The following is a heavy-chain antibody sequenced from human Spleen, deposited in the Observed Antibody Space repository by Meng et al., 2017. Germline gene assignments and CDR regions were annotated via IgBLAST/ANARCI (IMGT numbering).Heavy chain of an antibody. CDR3: ARDHPVQWLGFDY. D-gene: IGHD6-19*01. CDR1: GGSISSSSYY. Sequence: GSLRLSCTVSGGSISSSSYYWGWIRPPPGKGLEWIGNIYYSGSTYYHPSHKSRVTISVDTSKNQFSLKLSSVTAADTTVYYCARDHPVQWLGFDYWGQGTLVTVSS. J-gene: IGHJ4*02. V-gene: IGHV4-39*07. CDR2: IYYSGST.